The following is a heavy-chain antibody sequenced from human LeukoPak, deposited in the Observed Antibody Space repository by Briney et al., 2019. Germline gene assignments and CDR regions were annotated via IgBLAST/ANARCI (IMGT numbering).Heavy chain of an antibody. Sequence: GGSLRLSCAASGFTFSSYSMNWVRQAPGKGLEWVALIWYDESNKYYADSVKGRFTISRDNSKNTLYLQMNSLRAEDTAVYYCARHYCGGDCYFDCWGQGTLVTVSS. V-gene: IGHV3-33*08. D-gene: IGHD2-21*02. CDR1: GFTFSSYS. CDR2: IWYDESNK. J-gene: IGHJ4*02. CDR3: ARHYCGGDCYFDC.